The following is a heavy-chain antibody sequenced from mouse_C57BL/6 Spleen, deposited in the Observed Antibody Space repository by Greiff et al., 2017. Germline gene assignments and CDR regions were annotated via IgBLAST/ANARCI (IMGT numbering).Heavy chain of an antibody. D-gene: IGHD2-5*01. CDR2: IYPGDGDT. CDR3: ARLYSNYPYAMDY. V-gene: IGHV1-80*01. J-gene: IGHJ4*01. CDR1: GYAFSSYW. Sequence: VQLQQSGAELVKPGASVKISCKASGYAFSSYWMNWVKQRPGKGLEWIGQIYPGDGDTNYNGKFKGKATLTADKSSSTAYMQLSSLTSEDSAVYFCARLYSNYPYAMDYWGQGTSVTVSS.